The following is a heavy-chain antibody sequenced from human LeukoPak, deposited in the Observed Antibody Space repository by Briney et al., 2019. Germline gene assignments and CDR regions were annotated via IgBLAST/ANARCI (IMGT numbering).Heavy chain of an antibody. D-gene: IGHD1-26*01. J-gene: IGHJ4*02. V-gene: IGHV3-23*01. Sequence: GGSLRLSCAASGFTFSSYAMSWVRQAPGKGLEWVSGISGSGSRTYYADSVKGRLTISRDNSKNTLYLQMNSLRAEDTAVYYCAKEGFLGNADFWGQGTLVTVSS. CDR2: ISGSGSRT. CDR3: AKEGFLGNADF. CDR1: GFTFSSYA.